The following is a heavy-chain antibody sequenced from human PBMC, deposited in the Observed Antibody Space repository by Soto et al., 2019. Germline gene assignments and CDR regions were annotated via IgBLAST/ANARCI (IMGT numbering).Heavy chain of an antibody. CDR1: GFTFSDYY. D-gene: IGHD1-1*01. CDR2: ISSSSSYT. CDR3: ATLPVWYDYISDY. Sequence: QVQLVESGGGLVKPGGSLRLSCAASGFTFSDYYMSWIRQAPGKGLEWVSYISSSSSYTNYADSVKGRFTISRDNAKNSLYLQMNSLRAEDTAVYYCATLPVWYDYISDYWGQGTLVTVSS. V-gene: IGHV3-11*05. J-gene: IGHJ4*02.